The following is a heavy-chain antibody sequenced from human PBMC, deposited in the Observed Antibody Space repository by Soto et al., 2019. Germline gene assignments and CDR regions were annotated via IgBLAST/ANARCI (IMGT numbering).Heavy chain of an antibody. D-gene: IGHD6-6*01. CDR2: IWYDGSNK. J-gene: IGHJ6*02. CDR3: ARDEGVAARPVRRNYFYCGMDV. CDR1: GFTFSSYG. V-gene: IGHV3-33*01. Sequence: QVQLVESGGGVVQPGRSLRLSCAASGFTFSSYGMHWVRQAPGKGLEWVAVIWYDGSNKYYADSVKGRFTISRDNSKNTLYLQMNRLRAEDTAVYYCARDEGVAARPVRRNYFYCGMDVWGQGTTVTVSS.